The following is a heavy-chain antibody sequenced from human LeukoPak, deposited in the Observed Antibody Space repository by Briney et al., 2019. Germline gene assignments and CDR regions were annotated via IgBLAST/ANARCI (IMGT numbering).Heavy chain of an antibody. CDR1: GFTFSSYD. Sequence: GGSLRLSCAASGFTFSSYDMSWIRHAPGKGLEWVSAISGSGGSTYYADSVKGRFHISRDNDKHTLYLEMNSLRAEDTAVYYCARVTGVVIANTIDYCYYIDVWGKGTTVTVSS. CDR2: ISGSGGST. CDR3: ARVTGVVIANTIDYCYYIDV. J-gene: IGHJ6*03. D-gene: IGHD2/OR15-2a*01. V-gene: IGHV3-23*01.